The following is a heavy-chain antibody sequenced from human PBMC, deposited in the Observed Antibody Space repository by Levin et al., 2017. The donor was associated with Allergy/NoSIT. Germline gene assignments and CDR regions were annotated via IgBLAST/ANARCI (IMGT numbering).Heavy chain of an antibody. CDR1: GFTFDDYG. Sequence: EASVKVSCAASGFTFDDYGMSWVRQAPGKGLEWVSGINWNGCSTGYADSVKGRLTISRDNAKNSLYLQMNSLRAEDTALYHCARHRFTMNIHDGFDIWGKGTMVIVSS. J-gene: IGHJ3*02. CDR2: INWNGCST. CDR3: ARHRFTMNIHDGFDI. D-gene: IGHD2/OR15-2a*01. V-gene: IGHV3-20*01.